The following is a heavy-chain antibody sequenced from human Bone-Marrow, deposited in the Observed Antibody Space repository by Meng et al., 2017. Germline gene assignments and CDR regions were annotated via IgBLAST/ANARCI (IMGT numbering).Heavy chain of an antibody. CDR1: GFTFSNAW. CDR3: ARDRLDGGSPWLSDAFDI. J-gene: IGHJ3*02. D-gene: IGHD1-26*01. V-gene: IGHV3-30*03. CDR2: ISYDGSNK. Sequence: GESLKISCAASGFTFSNAWMSWVRQAPGKGLEWVAVISYDGSNKYYADSVKGRFTISRDNSKNTLYLQMNSLRAEDTAVYYCARDRLDGGSPWLSDAFDIWGQGTMVTVSS.